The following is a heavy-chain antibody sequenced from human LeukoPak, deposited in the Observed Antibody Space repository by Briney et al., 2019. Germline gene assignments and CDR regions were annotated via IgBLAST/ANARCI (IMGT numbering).Heavy chain of an antibody. CDR1: GYSISSGYY. Sequence: SETLSLTCTVSGYSISSGYYWGWIRQPPGKGLEWIGSIYHSGSTYYNPSLKGRVTISVDTSKNQFSLKLSSVTAADTAVYYCARYYDSSGYYSNWFDPWGQGTLVTVSS. CDR3: ARYYDSSGYYSNWFDP. D-gene: IGHD3-22*01. J-gene: IGHJ5*02. V-gene: IGHV4-38-2*02. CDR2: IYHSGST.